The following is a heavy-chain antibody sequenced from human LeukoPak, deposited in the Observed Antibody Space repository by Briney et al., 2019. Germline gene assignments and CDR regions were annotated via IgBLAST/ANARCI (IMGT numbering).Heavy chain of an antibody. V-gene: IGHV3-21*01. CDR1: GFTFSSYS. J-gene: IGHJ4*02. CDR2: ISSSSYI. Sequence: PGGSLRLSCAASGFTFSSYSMNWVRQAPGKGLEWVSSISSSSYIYYADSVKGRFTISRDNAKNSLYLQMNSLRAEDTAVYYCVKDFGRIRGTPDSWGQGTLVTVSS. CDR3: VKDFGRIRGTPDS. D-gene: IGHD3-3*01.